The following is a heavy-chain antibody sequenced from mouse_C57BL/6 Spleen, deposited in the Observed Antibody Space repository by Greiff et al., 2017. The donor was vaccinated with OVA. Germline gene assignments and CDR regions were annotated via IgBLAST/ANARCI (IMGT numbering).Heavy chain of an antibody. CDR3: TRGEDYDDYYAMDY. D-gene: IGHD2-4*01. Sequence: EVKLVESGEGLVKPGGSLKLSCAASGFTFSSYAMSWVRQTPEKRLEWVAYISSGGDYIYYADTVKGRFTISRDNARNTLYLQMSSLKSEDTAMYYCTRGEDYDDYYAMDYWGQGTSVTVSS. CDR2: ISSGGDYI. CDR1: GFTFSSYA. J-gene: IGHJ4*01. V-gene: IGHV5S21*01.